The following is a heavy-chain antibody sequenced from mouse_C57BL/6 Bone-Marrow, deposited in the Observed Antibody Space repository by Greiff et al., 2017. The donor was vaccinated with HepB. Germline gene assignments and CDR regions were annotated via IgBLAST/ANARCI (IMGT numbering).Heavy chain of an antibody. CDR2: INPNNGGT. CDR1: GYTFTDYN. Sequence: EVKLQESGPELVKPGASVKMSCKASGYTFTDYNMHWVKQSHGKSLEWIGYINPNNGGTSYNQKFKGKATLTVNKSSSTAYMELRSLTSEDSAVYYCARFYYYGSSYGYWGQGTTLTVSS. J-gene: IGHJ2*01. D-gene: IGHD1-1*01. CDR3: ARFYYYGSSYGY. V-gene: IGHV1-22*01.